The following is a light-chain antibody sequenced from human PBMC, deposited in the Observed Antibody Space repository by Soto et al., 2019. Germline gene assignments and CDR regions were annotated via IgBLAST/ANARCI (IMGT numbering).Light chain of an antibody. Sequence: QSVLTQPPSASGTPGQRVIISCSGSRSNIQSNTVNWYQQLPGTAPKLLIHSDNMRPSGVTDRSSGSKSGTSASLAISGLQSEDEADYYCSTWDDRLTGWVFGGGTKLTVL. CDR3: STWDDRLTGWV. CDR2: SDN. V-gene: IGLV1-44*01. CDR1: RSNIQSNT. J-gene: IGLJ3*02.